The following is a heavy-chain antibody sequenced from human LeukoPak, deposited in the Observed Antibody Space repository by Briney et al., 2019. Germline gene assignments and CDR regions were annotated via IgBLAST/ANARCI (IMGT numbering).Heavy chain of an antibody. V-gene: IGHV4-59*01. Sequence: PSETLSLTCTVSGGSISSYYWSWIRQPPGKGLEWIGYIYYSGSTNYNPSLKSRVTISVDTSKNQFSLKLSSVTAADTAVYYCARGAFSSWSPSLDYWGQGTLVTVSS. D-gene: IGHD6-13*01. CDR1: GGSISSYY. J-gene: IGHJ4*02. CDR2: IYYSGST. CDR3: ARGAFSSWSPSLDY.